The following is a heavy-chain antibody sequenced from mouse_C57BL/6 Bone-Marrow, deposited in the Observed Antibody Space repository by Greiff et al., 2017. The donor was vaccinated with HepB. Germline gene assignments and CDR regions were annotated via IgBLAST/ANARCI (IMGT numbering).Heavy chain of an antibody. CDR3: ARDGYYPAWFAY. D-gene: IGHD2-3*01. Sequence: QVQLQQPGAELVMPGASVKLSCKASGYTFTSYWMHWVKQRPGQGLEWIGEIDPSDSYTNYNQKFKGKSTLTVDKSSSTADMQLSSLTSEDSAVYYCARDGYYPAWFAYWGQGTLVTVSA. J-gene: IGHJ3*01. V-gene: IGHV1-69*01. CDR1: GYTFTSYW. CDR2: IDPSDSYT.